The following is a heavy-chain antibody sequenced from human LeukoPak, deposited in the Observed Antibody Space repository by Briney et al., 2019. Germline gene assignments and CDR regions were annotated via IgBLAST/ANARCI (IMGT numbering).Heavy chain of an antibody. D-gene: IGHD5-18*01. CDR2: LRRDGSDK. CDR3: AKDHSQNFDY. V-gene: IGHV3-30*02. CDR1: GFTFSNYG. J-gene: IGHJ4*02. Sequence: GGSLGLSCAASGFTFSNYGMHWVRRAPGKGLEWVAFLRRDGSDKYYADSVKGRFTISRDNSKNTVYLQMNSLRPEDTAVYYCAKDHSQNFDYWGQGTLVTVSS.